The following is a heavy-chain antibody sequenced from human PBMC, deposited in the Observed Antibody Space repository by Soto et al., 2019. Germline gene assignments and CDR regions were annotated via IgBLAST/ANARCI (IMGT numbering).Heavy chain of an antibody. Sequence: ASVKVSCKASGYTFTSYGISWVRQAPGQGLEWTGGIIPIFGTANYAQKFQGRVTITADESTSTAYMELSSLRSEDTAVYYCARPSSDYYYYGMDVWGQGTTVTVSS. V-gene: IGHV1-69*13. CDR2: IIPIFGTA. J-gene: IGHJ6*02. CDR1: GYTFTSYG. CDR3: ARPSSDYYYYGMDV.